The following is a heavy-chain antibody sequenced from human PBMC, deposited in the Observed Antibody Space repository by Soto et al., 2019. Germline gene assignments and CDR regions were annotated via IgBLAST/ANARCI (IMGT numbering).Heavy chain of an antibody. CDR1: GGSIISGDYY. Sequence: SESLSITCTVSGGSIISGDYYWIWIRQPPGKGLEWIGYIYYSGSTYYNPSLKSRVTISVDTSKNQFSLKLSSVTAADTAVYYCARMDSSSWYAFDIWGQGTMVTVSS. V-gene: IGHV4-30-4*01. CDR3: ARMDSSSWYAFDI. D-gene: IGHD6-13*01. CDR2: IYYSGST. J-gene: IGHJ3*02.